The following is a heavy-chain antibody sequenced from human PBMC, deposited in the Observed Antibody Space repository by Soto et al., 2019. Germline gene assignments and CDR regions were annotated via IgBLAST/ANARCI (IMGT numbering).Heavy chain of an antibody. Sequence: GGSLRLSCAASGFTFSSYAMHWVRQAPGKGLEWVAVISYDGSNKYYADSAKGRFTISRDNSKNTLYLQMNSLRAEDTAVYYCARDIDFWSGYLNYYYYGMDVWGQGTSVTVSS. V-gene: IGHV3-30-3*01. D-gene: IGHD3-3*01. CDR1: GFTFSSYA. J-gene: IGHJ6*02. CDR3: ARDIDFWSGYLNYYYYGMDV. CDR2: ISYDGSNK.